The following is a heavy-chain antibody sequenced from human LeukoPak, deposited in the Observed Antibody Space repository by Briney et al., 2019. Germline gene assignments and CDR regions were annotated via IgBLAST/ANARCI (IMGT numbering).Heavy chain of an antibody. CDR3: ASKSDTRPFNYFDY. Sequence: AGGSLRLSCAASGFTFSSYWMSWVRQAPGKGLEWVANIKQDGSEKYYVDSLKGRFTISRDNAKNSLYLQMNSLRAEDTAVYYCASKSDTRPFNYFDYWGQGTLVTVSS. D-gene: IGHD2-21*01. CDR2: IKQDGSEK. CDR1: GFTFSSYW. J-gene: IGHJ4*02. V-gene: IGHV3-7*01.